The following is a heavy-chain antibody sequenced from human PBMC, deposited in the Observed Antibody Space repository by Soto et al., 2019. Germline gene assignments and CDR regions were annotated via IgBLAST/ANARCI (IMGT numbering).Heavy chain of an antibody. D-gene: IGHD3-10*01. CDR2: ISAYNGNT. Sequence: ASVKVSCKASGYTFTSYGISWVRQAPGQGLEWMGWISAYNGNTNYAQKLQGRVTMTTDTSTSTAYMELRSLRSEDTAVYYCARGRPYYYRSGSSYYGMDVWGQGTTVTVS. V-gene: IGHV1-18*04. J-gene: IGHJ6*02. CDR3: ARGRPYYYRSGSSYYGMDV. CDR1: GYTFTSYG.